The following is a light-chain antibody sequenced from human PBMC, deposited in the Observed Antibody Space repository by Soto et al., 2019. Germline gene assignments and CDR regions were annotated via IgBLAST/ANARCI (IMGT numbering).Light chain of an antibody. J-gene: IGLJ2*01. CDR1: SSDVGGYNY. CDR2: EVS. Sequence: QSALTQPASVSGSPGQSITISCTGTSSDVGGYNYVSWYPQHPGKAPKLMIYEVSNRPSGVSNRFSGSKSGNTASLTISGRQAEDEADYYCSSYTSSSTLVVFGGGTKVTVL. CDR3: SSYTSSSTLVV. V-gene: IGLV2-14*01.